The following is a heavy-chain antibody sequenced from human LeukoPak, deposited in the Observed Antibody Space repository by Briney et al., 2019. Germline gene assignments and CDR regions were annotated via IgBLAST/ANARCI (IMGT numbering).Heavy chain of an antibody. CDR2: INPNSGGT. Sequence: ASVKVSCKASGYTFTGYYMHWVRQAPGQGLEWMGWINPNSGGTNYAQKFQGWVTMTRDTSISTAYMELSRLRSDDTAVYYCARDVCSGGSCYFYGMDVWGQGTTATVSS. V-gene: IGHV1-2*04. D-gene: IGHD2-15*01. CDR1: GYTFTGYY. CDR3: ARDVCSGGSCYFYGMDV. J-gene: IGHJ6*02.